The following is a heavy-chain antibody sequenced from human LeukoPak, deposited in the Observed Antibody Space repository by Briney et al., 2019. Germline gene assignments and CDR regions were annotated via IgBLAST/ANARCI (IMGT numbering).Heavy chain of an antibody. V-gene: IGHV1-24*01. J-gene: IGHJ3*02. CDR3: ARVYGGVYDLSLDDAFDI. CDR2: FDPEDGET. Sequence: ASVKVSCKVSGYTLTELSMHWVRQAPGKGLEWMGGFDPEDGETIYAQKFQGRVTITTDESTSTAYMELSSLRSEDTAVYYCARVYGGVYDLSLDDAFDIWGQGTMVTVSS. CDR1: GYTLTELS. D-gene: IGHD3-3*01.